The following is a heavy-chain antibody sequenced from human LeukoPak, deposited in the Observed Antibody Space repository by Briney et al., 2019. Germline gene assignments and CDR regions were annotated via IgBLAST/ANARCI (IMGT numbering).Heavy chain of an antibody. CDR3: ARGDYYDSSGYYYPQGENDAFDI. D-gene: IGHD3-22*01. J-gene: IGHJ3*02. Sequence: SETLSLTCTVSGGSISSYYWSWIRQPAGKGLEWIGRIYTSGSTNYNPSLKSRVTMSVDTSKNQFSLKLSSVTAADTAVCYCARGDYYDSSGYYYPQGENDAFDIWGQGTMVTVSS. CDR1: GGSISSYY. CDR2: IYTSGST. V-gene: IGHV4-4*07.